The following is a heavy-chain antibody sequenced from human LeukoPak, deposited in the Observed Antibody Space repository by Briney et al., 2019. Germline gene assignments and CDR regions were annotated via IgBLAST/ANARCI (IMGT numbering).Heavy chain of an antibody. Sequence: TGGCLRLSCAASGFTFSSYAMSWGRQAPEKGVEWGSAISGSDGRTYYADSVKGRFTISRDDSQNTLYLQMNSLSAEDTAVYYCAKVETSGGANCYALYYWGRGTLVTVSS. D-gene: IGHD2-2*01. CDR2: ISGSDGRT. CDR1: GFTFSSYA. CDR3: AKVETSGGANCYALYY. V-gene: IGHV3-23*01. J-gene: IGHJ4*02.